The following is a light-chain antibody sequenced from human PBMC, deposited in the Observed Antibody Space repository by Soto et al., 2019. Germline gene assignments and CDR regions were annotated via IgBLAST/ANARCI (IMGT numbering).Light chain of an antibody. Sequence: QSALTQPASVSGSPGQSITISCTGTISDVGGYNYVSWYQQHPGKAPKLMIYDVSNRPSGVSNRFSGSKSGNTASLTISGLQAEDEADYYCSSYTSSSTVVFAGGTKVTVL. CDR2: DVS. CDR1: ISDVGGYNY. V-gene: IGLV2-14*01. J-gene: IGLJ2*01. CDR3: SSYTSSSTVV.